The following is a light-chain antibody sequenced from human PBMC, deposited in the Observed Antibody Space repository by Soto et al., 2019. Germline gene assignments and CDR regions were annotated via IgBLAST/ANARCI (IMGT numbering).Light chain of an antibody. CDR3: QQYNSYRA. V-gene: IGKV1-5*03. Sequence: DIQMTQSPSTLSASVGDRVTITCRASQSVSIRLAWYQHKAGKAPNLLIHRASSLEDGVSSRCSGSGSETEITLTTSSLQPDDSATYYCQQYNSYRAFGQGTKVEIK. CDR1: QSVSIR. J-gene: IGKJ1*01. CDR2: RAS.